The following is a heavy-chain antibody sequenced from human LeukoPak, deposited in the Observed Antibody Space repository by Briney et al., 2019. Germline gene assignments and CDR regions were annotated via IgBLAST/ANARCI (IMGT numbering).Heavy chain of an antibody. J-gene: IGHJ4*02. V-gene: IGHV1-18*01. CDR1: GYTFNTYA. Sequence: ASVKVSCKASGYTFNTYAITWVRQAPGQGLEWVGWFNTYNGDTKYTQKLQGRVTLTTDPSTSTVYMELRSLRTDDTAMYYCARVTYSGGYTYGYGDYWGQGTLVTVSS. CDR2: FNTYNGDT. CDR3: ARVTYSGGYTYGYGDY. D-gene: IGHD5-18*01.